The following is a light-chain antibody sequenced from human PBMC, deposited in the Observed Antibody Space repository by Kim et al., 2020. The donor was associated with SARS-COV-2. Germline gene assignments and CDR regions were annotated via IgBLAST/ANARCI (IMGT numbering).Light chain of an antibody. Sequence: SSELTQDPAVSVALGQTVSITCQGDSLRTYYASWYQQKPGQAPILVISGKTNRPSGIPDRISGSSSGNTTSLTASGAQAVYEADNYCNCRDTTGDHVVFG. CDR2: GKT. CDR3: NCRDTTGDHVV. CDR1: SLRTYY. J-gene: IGLJ2*01. V-gene: IGLV3-19*01.